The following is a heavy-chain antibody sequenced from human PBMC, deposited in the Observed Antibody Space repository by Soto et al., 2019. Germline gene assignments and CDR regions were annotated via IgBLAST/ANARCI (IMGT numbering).Heavy chain of an antibody. CDR1: GGSFSGGGYY. Sequence: PSETLSLTCTVSGGSFSGGGYYCSWIRQHPGKGLEWMGYISYSGSTKYKPSLQSRITISVDTSKNQFSLRLTSVTAADTAIYFCARTSIFGVVLNAFDIWGPGTLVTVSS. CDR3: ARTSIFGVVLNAFDI. D-gene: IGHD3-3*01. V-gene: IGHV4-31*03. CDR2: ISYSGST. J-gene: IGHJ3*02.